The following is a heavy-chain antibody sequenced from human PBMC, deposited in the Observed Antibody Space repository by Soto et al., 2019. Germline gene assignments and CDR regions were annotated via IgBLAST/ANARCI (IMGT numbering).Heavy chain of an antibody. V-gene: IGHV3-7*01. Sequence: GESLKISCAASGFTFSSYWMSWVRQAPGKGLEWVANIKQDGSEKYYVDSVKGRFTISRDNAKNSLYLQMNSLRAEDTAVYYCARDRIRLDKDYYYYYYMDVWGKGTTVTVSS. J-gene: IGHJ6*03. CDR3: ARDRIRLDKDYYYYYYMDV. CDR1: GFTFSSYW. CDR2: IKQDGSEK. D-gene: IGHD4-17*01.